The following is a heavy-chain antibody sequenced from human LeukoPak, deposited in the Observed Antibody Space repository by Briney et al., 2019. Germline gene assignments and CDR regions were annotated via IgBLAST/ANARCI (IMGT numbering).Heavy chain of an antibody. D-gene: IGHD2-21*01. V-gene: IGHV3-21*01. CDR3: ARDSGGDDYFDF. CDR2: ISGPSDYT. Sequence: GGSLRLSCVVSGLIFHDYSMNWVRQAPGKGLEWVSSISGPSDYTYYTDSVKGRFTISRDNARNSLYLQMNSLRADDTAIYYCARDSGGDDYFDFWGQGTLVTVSS. CDR1: GLIFHDYS. J-gene: IGHJ4*02.